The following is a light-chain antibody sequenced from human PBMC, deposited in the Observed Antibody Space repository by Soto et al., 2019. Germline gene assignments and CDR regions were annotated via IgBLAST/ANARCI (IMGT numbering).Light chain of an antibody. J-gene: IGKJ2*01. CDR2: DAS. CDR3: QLYGRSPMYT. Sequence: EIVLTQSPGTLSLSPGESATLSCRASQSVGRNYLAWFQHKPDQAPRLLIYDASNRATGVPDRFSGSGSGTDFTLSVTRLEPEDFAVYYCQLYGRSPMYTFGQGTRLEIK. V-gene: IGKV3-20*01. CDR1: QSVGRNY.